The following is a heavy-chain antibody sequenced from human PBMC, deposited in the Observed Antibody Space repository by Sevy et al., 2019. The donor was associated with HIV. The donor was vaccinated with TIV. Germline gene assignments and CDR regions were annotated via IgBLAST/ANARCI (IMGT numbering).Heavy chain of an antibody. CDR2: IYSGGST. Sequence: GGSLRLSCAASGFTVSSNYMSWVRQAPGKGLEWVSVIYSGGSTSYADSVKGRFTISRDNSKNTLYLQMNSLRAEDTDVYYCAVPAADYYYYGMDVWGQGTTVTVSS. CDR1: GFTVSSNY. V-gene: IGHV3-53*01. J-gene: IGHJ6*02. CDR3: AVPAADYYYYGMDV. D-gene: IGHD2-2*01.